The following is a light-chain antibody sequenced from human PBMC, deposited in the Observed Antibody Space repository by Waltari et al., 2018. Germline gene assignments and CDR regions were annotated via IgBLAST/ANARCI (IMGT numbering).Light chain of an antibody. J-gene: IGLJ1*01. CDR2: GND. Sequence: QSALTQPPSPSGTPGQRVTMSSPGSHSNLRVNTVNCDQVLPGTAPKLLIYGNDQRPSGVPDRFSASKSGSSASLAISGLQSEDEADYYCAAWDDRLFGPVFGTGTEVTVL. CDR3: AAWDDRLFGPV. V-gene: IGLV1-44*01. CDR1: HSNLRVNT.